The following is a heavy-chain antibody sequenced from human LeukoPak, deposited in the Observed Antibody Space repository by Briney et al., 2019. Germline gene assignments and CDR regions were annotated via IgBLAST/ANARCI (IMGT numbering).Heavy chain of an antibody. CDR1: GGSFSGYY. CDR2: INHSGST. Sequence: SETLSLTCAVYGGSFSGYYWSWIRQPPGKGLEWIGEINHSGSTNYNPSLKSRVTISVDTSKNQFSLKLSSVTAADTAVYYCARGRGMVRGVIRFFDYWGQGTLVTVSS. CDR3: ARGRGMVRGVIRFFDY. D-gene: IGHD3-10*01. J-gene: IGHJ4*02. V-gene: IGHV4-34*01.